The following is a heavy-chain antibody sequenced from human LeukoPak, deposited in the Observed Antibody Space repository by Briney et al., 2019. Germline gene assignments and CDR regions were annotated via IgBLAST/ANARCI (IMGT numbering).Heavy chain of an antibody. D-gene: IGHD2-15*01. V-gene: IGHV1-2*02. CDR3: ARGPDCSGGSCPYYYYYYGMDV. CDR1: GYTFTGYY. Sequence: ASVKVSCEASGYTFTGYYMHWVRQAPGQGLEWMGWINPNSGGTNYAQKFQGRVTMTRDTSISTAYMELSRLRSDDTAVYYCARGPDCSGGSCPYYYYYYGMDVWGQGTTVTVSS. CDR2: INPNSGGT. J-gene: IGHJ6*02.